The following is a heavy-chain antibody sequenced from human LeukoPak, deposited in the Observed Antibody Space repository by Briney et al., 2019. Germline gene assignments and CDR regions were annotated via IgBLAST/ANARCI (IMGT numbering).Heavy chain of an antibody. V-gene: IGHV4-4*07. D-gene: IGHD3-10*01. CDR2: IYTTGST. CDR3: ARDSGTTGEVKFDP. J-gene: IGHJ5*02. Sequence: NPSETRSLTCTVAGGSITSYYWSWIRQPAGKGLEWIGRIYTTGSTTYNPSLKSRVTMSVDTSKNQFSLKLSSVTAADTAVYYCARDSGTTGEVKFDPWGQGTLVTVSS. CDR1: GGSITSYY.